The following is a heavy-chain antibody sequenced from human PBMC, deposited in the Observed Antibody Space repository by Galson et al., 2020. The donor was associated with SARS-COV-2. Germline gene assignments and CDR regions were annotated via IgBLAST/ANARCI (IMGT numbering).Heavy chain of an antibody. V-gene: IGHV4-59*01. CDR1: GGSISSYY. J-gene: IGHJ6*03. CDR3: ARGHILTGYYMNLGYYYYMDV. D-gene: IGHD3-9*01. Sequence: SETLSLTCTVSGGSISSYYWSWIRQPPGKGLEWIGYIYYSGSTNYNPSLKSRVTISVDTSKNQFSLKLSSVTAADTAVYYCARGHILTGYYMNLGYYYYMDVWGKGTTVTVSS. CDR2: IYYSGST.